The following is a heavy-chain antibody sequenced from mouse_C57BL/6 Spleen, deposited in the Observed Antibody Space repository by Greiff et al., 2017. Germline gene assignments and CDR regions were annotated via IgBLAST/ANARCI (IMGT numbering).Heavy chain of an antibody. CDR1: GYAFSSSW. D-gene: IGHD2-4*01. Sequence: VQLQQSGPELVKPGASVKISCKASGYAFSSSWMNWVKQRPGKGLEWIGRIYPCDGDTNYNGQFKGKATLTADKSSSTAYMQLSSLTSEDSAVYFCTTLYYDYDPFAYWGQGTLVTVSA. J-gene: IGHJ3*01. CDR2: IYPCDGDT. CDR3: TTLYYDYDPFAY. V-gene: IGHV1-82*01.